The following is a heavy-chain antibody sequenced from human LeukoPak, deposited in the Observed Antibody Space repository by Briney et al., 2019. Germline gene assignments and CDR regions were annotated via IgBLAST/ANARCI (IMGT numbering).Heavy chain of an antibody. Sequence: ASVKVSCKASGGSFSTSVITWVRQAPGQGLEWMGWISAYNGNTNYAQKLQGRVTMTTDTSTSTAYMELRSLRSDDTAVYYCARGEGAAPFDYWGQGTLVTVSS. D-gene: IGHD6-13*01. CDR1: GGSFSTSV. CDR2: ISAYNGNT. CDR3: ARGEGAAPFDY. V-gene: IGHV1-18*01. J-gene: IGHJ4*02.